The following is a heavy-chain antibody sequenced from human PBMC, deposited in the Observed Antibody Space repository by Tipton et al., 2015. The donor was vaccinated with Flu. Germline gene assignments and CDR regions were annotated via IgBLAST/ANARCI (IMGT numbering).Heavy chain of an antibody. J-gene: IGHJ4*02. CDR3: ASEPQGYYDSSGYLYY. Sequence: SLRPSCAASGLTFSSYWMSWVRKAPGKGLEWVANIKKDGSAKYNVDSVKGRFTISRDNAKNSLYLQMNSRRAEDTAVYYCASEPQGYYDSSGYLYYWGQGTLVTVSS. D-gene: IGHD3-22*01. V-gene: IGHV3-7*01. CDR2: IKKDGSAK. CDR1: GLTFSSYW.